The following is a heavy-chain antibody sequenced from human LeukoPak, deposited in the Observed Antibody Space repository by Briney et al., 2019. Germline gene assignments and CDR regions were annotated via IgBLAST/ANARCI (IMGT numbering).Heavy chain of an antibody. V-gene: IGHV4-4*07. CDR1: GGSISSYY. CDR3: ARGLRPRDYYYYGLDV. Sequence: SETLSLTCTVSGGSISSYYWSWIRQPAGKGLEWIGRIYSSGSTDYNPSLKSRLTISVDTSKTQFSLKLTSVNSADTAMYYCARGLRPRDYYYYGLDVWAQGPRSPSP. CDR2: IYSSGST. D-gene: IGHD4-17*01. J-gene: IGHJ6*02.